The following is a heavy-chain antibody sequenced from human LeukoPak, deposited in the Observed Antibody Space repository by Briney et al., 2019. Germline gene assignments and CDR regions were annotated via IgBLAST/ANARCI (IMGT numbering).Heavy chain of an antibody. V-gene: IGHV1-18*01. CDR3: ARAGTMVRGLFTTQTNYYYYMDV. D-gene: IGHD3-10*01. J-gene: IGHJ6*03. Sequence: ASVKVSCKASGYTFTSYGISWVRQAPGQGLEWMGWISAYNGNTNYAQKLQGRVTMTTDTSTSTAYMELRSLRSDDTAVYYCARAGTMVRGLFTTQTNYYYYMDVWGKGTTVTVSS. CDR2: ISAYNGNT. CDR1: GYTFTSYG.